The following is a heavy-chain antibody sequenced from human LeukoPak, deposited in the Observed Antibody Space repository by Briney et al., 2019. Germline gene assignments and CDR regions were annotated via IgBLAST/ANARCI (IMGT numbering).Heavy chain of an antibody. CDR1: GYTFTDNH. D-gene: IGHD7-27*01. J-gene: IGHJ3*02. V-gene: IGHV1-2*02. CDR2: INPNSGGT. CDR3: ARELGRNAFDI. Sequence: ASVKVSCKASGYTFTDNHMYWIRQAPGQGPECMGWINPNSGGTNYAQKFQGRITMTRDTSISTAYMELSRLTSDDTTIYFCARELGRNAFDIWGQGTMVTVSP.